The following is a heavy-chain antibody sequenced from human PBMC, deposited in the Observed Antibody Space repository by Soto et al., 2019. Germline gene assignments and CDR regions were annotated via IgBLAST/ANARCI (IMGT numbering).Heavy chain of an antibody. CDR2: IYTSGST. D-gene: IGHD1-26*01. CDR1: GGSISSYY. Sequence: SETLSLTCTVSGGSISSYYWSWIRQPAGKGLEWIGRIYTSGSTNYNPSLKSQVTMSVDTSKNQFSLKLSSVTAAGTAVYYCARDVPLVGATRGFDYWGQGTLVTVSS. J-gene: IGHJ4*02. CDR3: ARDVPLVGATRGFDY. V-gene: IGHV4-4*07.